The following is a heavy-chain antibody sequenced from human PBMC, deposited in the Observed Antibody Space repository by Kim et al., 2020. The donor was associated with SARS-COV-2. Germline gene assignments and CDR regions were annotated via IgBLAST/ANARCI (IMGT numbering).Heavy chain of an antibody. V-gene: IGHV1-2*02. D-gene: IGHD3-3*01. CDR3: ASAKTYYDFWSGYYPYYFDY. Sequence: ASVKVSCKASGYTFTGYYMHWVRQAPGQGLEWMGWINPNSGGTNYAQKFQGRVTMTRDTSISTAYMELSRLRSDDTAVYYCASAKTYYDFWSGYYPYYFDYWGQGTLVTVSS. CDR1: GYTFTGYY. CDR2: INPNSGGT. J-gene: IGHJ4*02.